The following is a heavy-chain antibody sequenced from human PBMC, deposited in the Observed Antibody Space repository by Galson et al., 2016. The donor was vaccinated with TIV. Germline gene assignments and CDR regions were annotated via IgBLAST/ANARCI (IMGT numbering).Heavy chain of an antibody. CDR1: GFTFNSYN. Sequence: SLRLSCAASGFTFNSYNMHWVRQAPGKGLEWVSTISGSGLSTYYADSVKGRFTISRDNSKNTLFLQMNSLGAEDTALYYCAKEENSGYYPNDALDFWGQGTMVTVS. D-gene: IGHD3-3*01. V-gene: IGHV3-23*01. J-gene: IGHJ3*01. CDR2: ISGSGLST. CDR3: AKEENSGYYPNDALDF.